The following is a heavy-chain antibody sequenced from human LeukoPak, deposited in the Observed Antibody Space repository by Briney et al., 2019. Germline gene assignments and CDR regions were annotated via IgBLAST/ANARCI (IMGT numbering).Heavy chain of an antibody. D-gene: IGHD3-22*01. J-gene: IGHJ4*02. CDR2: ISDGGST. CDR3: ARGYDSSAYYPFNY. Sequence: SETLPLTCVVSGGSLSTHHWSWIRQSPGRGLEWIGYISDGGSTNYNPSLKSRVTISVDTSKNQFSLMLSSVTAADTAVYYCARGYDSSAYYPFNYWGQGTLVTVSS. CDR1: GGSLSTHH. V-gene: IGHV4-59*11.